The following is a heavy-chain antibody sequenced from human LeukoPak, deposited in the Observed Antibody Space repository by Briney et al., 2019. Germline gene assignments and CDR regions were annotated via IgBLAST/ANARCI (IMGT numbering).Heavy chain of an antibody. CDR1: GFTFSSYA. CDR2: ISGSGGST. D-gene: IGHD3-22*01. J-gene: IGHJ4*02. Sequence: GGSLRLSCAASGFTFSSYAMSWVRQAPGKGLEWVSAISGSGGSTYYADSVKGRFTISRDNSKNTLYLQMNSLRAEDTAVYYCAKDKRRITMMGLSAYWGQGTLVTVSS. V-gene: IGHV3-23*01. CDR3: AKDKRRITMMGLSAY.